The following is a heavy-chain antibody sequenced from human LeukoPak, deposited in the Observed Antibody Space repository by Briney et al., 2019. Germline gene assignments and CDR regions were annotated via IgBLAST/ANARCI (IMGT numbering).Heavy chain of an antibody. Sequence: ASVKVSCKASGYTFTSYGISWVRQAPGQGLEWLGWTSAYNGNTNYAQKLQGRVTMTTDTSTSTAYMELRSLRSDDTAVYYCAREYCSSTSCYFDYWGQGTLVTVSS. CDR2: TSAYNGNT. CDR1: GYTFTSYG. J-gene: IGHJ4*02. V-gene: IGHV1-18*01. CDR3: AREYCSSTSCYFDY. D-gene: IGHD2-2*01.